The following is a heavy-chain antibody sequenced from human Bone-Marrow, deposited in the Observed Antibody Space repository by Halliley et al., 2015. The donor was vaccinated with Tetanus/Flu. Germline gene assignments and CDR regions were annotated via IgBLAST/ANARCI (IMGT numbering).Heavy chain of an antibody. J-gene: IGHJ4*02. Sequence: LGWMGWMRADNGNTNYAQKLQGRVTMTRDTTTAYMELTSLTSDDTAVYYCARQMNNWDHFDYWGQGSLVTVSS. V-gene: IGHV1-18*01. CDR2: MRADNGNT. D-gene: IGHD1-26*01. CDR3: ARQMNNWDHFDY.